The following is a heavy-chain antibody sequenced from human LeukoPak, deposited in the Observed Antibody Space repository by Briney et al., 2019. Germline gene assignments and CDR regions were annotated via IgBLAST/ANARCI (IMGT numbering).Heavy chain of an antibody. Sequence: GGSLRLSCVASGFTFSSYAMSWVRQAPGKGLEWVSVISGGGDSTYYADSVKGRFTISRDNSKNTLYLQMNSLRGEDTAVYFCAKDVGSNWFDPWGQGILVTVSS. CDR2: ISGGGDST. CDR1: GFTFSSYA. J-gene: IGHJ5*02. V-gene: IGHV3-23*01. CDR3: AKDVGSNWFDP. D-gene: IGHD1-26*01.